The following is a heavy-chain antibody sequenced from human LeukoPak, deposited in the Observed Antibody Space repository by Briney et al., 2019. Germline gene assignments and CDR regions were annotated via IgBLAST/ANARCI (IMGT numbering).Heavy chain of an antibody. CDR1: GDSISSAYY. D-gene: IGHD3-22*01. Sequence: SETLSLTCTVSGDSISSAYYWAWIRQPPGKGLEWIGSIYHSGGTYYNSSLKSRVTISVDTSKNQFSLKLSSVTAADTAVYYCARAKYDSSRGAFDIWGQGTMVTVSS. CDR2: IYHSGGT. J-gene: IGHJ3*02. CDR3: ARAKYDSSRGAFDI. V-gene: IGHV4-38-2*02.